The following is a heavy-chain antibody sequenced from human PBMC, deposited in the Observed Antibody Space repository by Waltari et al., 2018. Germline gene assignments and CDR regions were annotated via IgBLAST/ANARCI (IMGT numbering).Heavy chain of an antibody. Sequence: VQLVEFGGGGVPPGGSLRTPFSASGFPFSSFALPLVRQAPGKGPGGVAVISYDGSNKYYADSVKGRFTISRDNSKNTLYLQMNSLRAEDTAVYYCAREYYDSSGYYYYYYYGMDVWGQGTTVTVSS. CDR3: AREYYDSSGYYYYYYYGMDV. J-gene: IGHJ6*02. V-gene: IGHV3-30*16. CDR2: ISYDGSNK. D-gene: IGHD3-22*01. CDR1: GFPFSSFA.